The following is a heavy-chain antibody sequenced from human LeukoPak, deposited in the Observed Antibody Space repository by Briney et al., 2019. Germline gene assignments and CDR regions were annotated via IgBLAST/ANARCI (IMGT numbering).Heavy chain of an antibody. D-gene: IGHD1-26*01. Sequence: GGSLRLSCAASGSTFSSYSMNWVRQAPGKGLEWVSYISSSSSTIYYADSVKGRFTISRDNAKNSLYLQMNSLRDGDTAVYYCARDIVGATNEPDYWGQGTLVTVSS. J-gene: IGHJ4*02. V-gene: IGHV3-48*02. CDR1: GSTFSSYS. CDR3: ARDIVGATNEPDY. CDR2: ISSSSSTI.